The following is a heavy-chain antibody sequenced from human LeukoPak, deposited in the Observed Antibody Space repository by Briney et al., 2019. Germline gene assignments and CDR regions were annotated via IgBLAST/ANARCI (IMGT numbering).Heavy chain of an antibody. V-gene: IGHV3-43*02. Sequence: KTGGSLRLSCVASGLPIADFAMHWVRQAPGKGLEWVSLISGGGVSTFYADSVKGRFSISRDNSKNSLSLEMNSLRTEDTAMYYCARESGKFDYWGQGTLVAVSS. CDR3: ARESGKFDY. CDR1: GLPIADFA. CDR2: ISGGGVST. J-gene: IGHJ4*02.